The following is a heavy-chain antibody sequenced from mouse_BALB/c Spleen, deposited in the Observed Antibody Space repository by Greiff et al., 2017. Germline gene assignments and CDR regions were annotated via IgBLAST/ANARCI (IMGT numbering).Heavy chain of an antibody. CDR3: VRHPGTFDY. CDR2: IRSKSNNYAT. Sequence: EVQGVESGGGLVQPKGSLKLSCAASGFTFNTYAMNWVRQAPGKGLEWVARIRSKSNNYATYYADSVKDRFTISRDDSQSMLYLQMNNLKTEDTAMYYCVRHPGTFDYWGQGTTLTVSS. CDR1: GFTFNTYA. J-gene: IGHJ2*01. D-gene: IGHD4-1*01. V-gene: IGHV10-1*02.